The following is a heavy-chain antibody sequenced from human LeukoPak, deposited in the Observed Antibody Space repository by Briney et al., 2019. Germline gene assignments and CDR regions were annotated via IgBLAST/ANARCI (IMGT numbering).Heavy chain of an antibody. Sequence: GGSLRLSCAASGFTFSSYAMHWVRQAPGKGLEWVAVISYDGSNKYYADSVKGRFTISRDNSKNTLYLQMNSLRAEDTAVYYCARGYLSGYDVGYFDYWGQGTLVTVSS. CDR1: GFTFSSYA. D-gene: IGHD3-3*01. CDR2: ISYDGSNK. CDR3: ARGYLSGYDVGYFDY. J-gene: IGHJ4*02. V-gene: IGHV3-30-3*01.